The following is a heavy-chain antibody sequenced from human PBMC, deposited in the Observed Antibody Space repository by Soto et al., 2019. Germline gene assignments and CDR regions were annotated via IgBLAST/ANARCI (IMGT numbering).Heavy chain of an antibody. CDR3: ARCHSDSSGPGYLDS. J-gene: IGHJ4*02. Sequence: QVRLVQSEAEVKKAGSSVKVSCKASGGTFISVAVTWVRQAPGQGLEWMGAVIPMFPKANYAQKFQGRATITADKSTSTVYMELHSLKSEDTALYYCARCHSDSSGPGYLDSWGQGTLVTVTS. CDR1: GGTFISVA. CDR2: VIPMFPKA. D-gene: IGHD3-22*01. V-gene: IGHV1-69*06.